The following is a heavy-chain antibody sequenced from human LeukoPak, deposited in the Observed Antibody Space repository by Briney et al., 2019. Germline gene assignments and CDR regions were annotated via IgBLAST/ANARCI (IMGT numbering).Heavy chain of an antibody. J-gene: IGHJ4*02. CDR2: IKWDGGRT. Sequence: GGSLRLSCAASGFTFDDHGMSWVRQAPGKGLEWVSGIKWDGGRTGYADSVKGRFTISRDNAKNSVYLQMNSLRAEDTALYYCARDAGHYFWYFDYWGQGTLVTVSS. D-gene: IGHD3-3*01. V-gene: IGHV3-20*04. CDR1: GFTFDDHG. CDR3: ARDAGHYFWYFDY.